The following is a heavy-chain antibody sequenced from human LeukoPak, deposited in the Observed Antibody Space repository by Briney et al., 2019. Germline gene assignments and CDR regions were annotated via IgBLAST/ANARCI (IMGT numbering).Heavy chain of an antibody. CDR3: ARGEGTSFGY. CDR2: IIPIFGTA. J-gene: IGHJ4*02. D-gene: IGHD1-7*01. V-gene: IGHV1-69*05. CDR1: GYTFTSYG. Sequence: ASVKVSCKASGYTFTSYGISWVRQAPGQGLEWMGGIIPIFGTANYAQKFQGRVTITTDESTSTAYMELSSLRSEDTAVYYCARGEGTSFGYWGQGTLVTVSS.